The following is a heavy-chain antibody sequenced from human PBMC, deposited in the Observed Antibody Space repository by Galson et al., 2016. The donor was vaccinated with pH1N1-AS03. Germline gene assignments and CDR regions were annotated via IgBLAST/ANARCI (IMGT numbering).Heavy chain of an antibody. V-gene: IGHV4-34*01. CDR2: INHSGST. J-gene: IGHJ4*02. Sequence: ETLSLTCGVYGGSFGGYYWSWIRQPPGKGLEWIGEINHSGSTNYNPSLKSRVTISRDTSKKQFSLNLSSVTAADTAVYYCASHGDYFAGRDYWGQGTLVTVTS. D-gene: IGHD4-17*01. CDR1: GGSFGGYY. CDR3: ASHGDYFAGRDY.